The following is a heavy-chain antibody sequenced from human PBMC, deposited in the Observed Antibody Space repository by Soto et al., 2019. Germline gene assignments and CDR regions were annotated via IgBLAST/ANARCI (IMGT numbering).Heavy chain of an antibody. CDR3: ARIGGQFDY. V-gene: IGHV1-46*01. D-gene: IGHD3-16*01. J-gene: IGHJ4*02. CDR1: GYTFTSYH. CDR2: INPSTGAK. Sequence: QVQLVQSGAEVKKPVASVKVSCKASGYTFTSYHLHWVRQAPGQGLEWVGVINPSTGAKSYALEFQGRITMTGDASTSTVYMELNSLTSEDTAVYYCARIGGQFDYWGQGTLVTVSS.